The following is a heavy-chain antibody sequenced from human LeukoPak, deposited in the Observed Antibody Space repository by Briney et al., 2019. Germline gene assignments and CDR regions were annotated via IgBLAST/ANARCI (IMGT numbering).Heavy chain of an antibody. CDR1: GYAFTTYC. CDR2: INPNSGGT. D-gene: IGHD5-18*01. V-gene: IGHV1-2*06. Sequence: ASVKVSCKASGYAFTTYCINWVRQAPGQGLEWMGRINPNSGGTNYAQKFQGRVTMTRDTSISTAYMELSRLRSDDTAVYYCARDRRYSYAEGGLEWGQGTLVTVSS. J-gene: IGHJ4*02. CDR3: ARDRRYSYAEGGLE.